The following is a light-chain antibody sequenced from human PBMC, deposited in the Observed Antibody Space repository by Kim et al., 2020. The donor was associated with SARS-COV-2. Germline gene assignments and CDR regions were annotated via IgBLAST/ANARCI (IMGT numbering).Light chain of an antibody. CDR1: NLGDYR. CDR2: YDN. Sequence: APGKTARISWGGNNLGDYRVHWYQQKPGQTPILVIYYDNLRPSGIPERFSGSNSGNTVTLTISRVEAGDEAEYYCQVWDSGADRVVFGGGTKLTVL. V-gene: IGLV3-21*04. CDR3: QVWDSGADRVV. J-gene: IGLJ2*01.